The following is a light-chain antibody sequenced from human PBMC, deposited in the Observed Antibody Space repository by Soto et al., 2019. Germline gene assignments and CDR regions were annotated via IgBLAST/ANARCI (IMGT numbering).Light chain of an antibody. CDR3: QQSYSTSLT. CDR2: AAS. V-gene: IGKV1-39*01. CDR1: QTISSW. Sequence: QLTQSPSPLSACVGTRVTIPCLSSQTISSWLAWYQQKPGKAPKLLIYAASSLQSGVPSRFSGSGSGTDFTLTISRLHPEDFATYYCQQSYSTSLTFGQGTRLEIK. J-gene: IGKJ5*01.